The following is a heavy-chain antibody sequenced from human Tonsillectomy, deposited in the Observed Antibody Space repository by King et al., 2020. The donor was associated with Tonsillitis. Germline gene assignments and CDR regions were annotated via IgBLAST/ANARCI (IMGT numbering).Heavy chain of an antibody. D-gene: IGHD2-15*01. CDR2: IYYSGST. CDR1: GGSISSSSYY. CDR3: ARLIQGVVVAATVDY. V-gene: IGHV4-39*01. Sequence: LQLQESGPGLVKPSETLSLTCTVSGGSISSSSYYWGWIRQPPGKGLEWIGSIYYSGSTYYNPSLKSRVTISVDTSKNQLSLKLSSVTAADTAVYYCARLIQGVVVAATVDYWGQGTLVTVSS. J-gene: IGHJ4*02.